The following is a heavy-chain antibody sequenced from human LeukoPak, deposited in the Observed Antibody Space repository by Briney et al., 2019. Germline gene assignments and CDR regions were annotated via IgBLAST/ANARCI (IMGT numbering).Heavy chain of an antibody. CDR2: IYTSGST. Sequence: SGTLSLTCTVSGGSISSYYWSWIRQPAGKGLEWIGRIYTSGSTNYNPSLKSRVTMSVDTSKNQFSLKLSSVTAADTAVYYCARDVGAGRDGYNDAFDIWGQGTMVTVSS. CDR1: GGSISSYY. CDR3: ARDVGAGRDGYNDAFDI. D-gene: IGHD5-24*01. V-gene: IGHV4-4*07. J-gene: IGHJ3*02.